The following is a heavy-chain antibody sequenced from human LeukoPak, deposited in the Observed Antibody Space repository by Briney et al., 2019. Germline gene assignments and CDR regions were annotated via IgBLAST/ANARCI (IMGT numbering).Heavy chain of an antibody. D-gene: IGHD6-13*01. Sequence: SETLSLTCTVSGGSISSYYWSWIRQPPGKGLEWIGYIYYSGSTNYNPSLKSRVTISLDTSKNQFSLKLSSVTAADTAVYYCASSEGNIAAAGTGFDYWGQGTLVTVSS. CDR1: GGSISSYY. V-gene: IGHV4-59*08. CDR2: IYYSGST. J-gene: IGHJ4*02. CDR3: ASSEGNIAAAGTGFDY.